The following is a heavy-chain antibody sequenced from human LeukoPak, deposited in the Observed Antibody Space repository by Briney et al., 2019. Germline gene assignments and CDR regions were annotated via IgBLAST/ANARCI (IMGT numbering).Heavy chain of an antibody. Sequence: ASVKVSCKASGGTFNSYAISWVRQAPGQGLEWMGGIMPLFGTPNYAQEFQGRVTFTTDESASTAYMEVSSLRSEDTAVYYCASGSLGDGYGVGDYYQYMDVWGKGTTVTVSS. CDR3: ASGSLGDGYGVGDYYQYMDV. J-gene: IGHJ6*03. CDR1: GGTFNSYA. D-gene: IGHD5-24*01. CDR2: IMPLFGTP. V-gene: IGHV1-69*05.